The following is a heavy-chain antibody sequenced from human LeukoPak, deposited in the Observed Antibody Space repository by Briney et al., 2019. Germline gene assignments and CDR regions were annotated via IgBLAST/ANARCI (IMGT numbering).Heavy chain of an antibody. D-gene: IGHD3-10*01. CDR2: INPNSGGT. V-gene: IGHV1-2*02. CDR3: ARVPCITSTCSPVNWFDP. Sequence: ASVKVSCKAFVYTFTGYYIHWVRQAPGQGLEWMGWINPNSGGTIYAQNFQGRVTMTTDPSITTAYMELSSLRSDDTAIYYCARVPCITSTCSPVNWFDPWGQGTLVTVSS. J-gene: IGHJ5*02. CDR1: VYTFTGYY.